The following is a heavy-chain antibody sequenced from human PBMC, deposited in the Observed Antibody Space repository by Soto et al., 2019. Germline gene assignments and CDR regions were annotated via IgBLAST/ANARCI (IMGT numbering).Heavy chain of an antibody. V-gene: IGHV4-30-4*01. J-gene: IGHJ3*02. CDR3: ARDPYGSGTSYNTAFDI. D-gene: IGHD3-10*01. Sequence: PSEILSLTCTVSGGSISSGNYYWSWIRQPPGKGLEWIGYIYYNGNTYYNPSLKSRLTISVDTSKNQFSLRLSSVTAADTAVYYCARDPYGSGTSYNTAFDIWGQGTMVTVSS. CDR1: GGSISSGNYY. CDR2: IYYNGNT.